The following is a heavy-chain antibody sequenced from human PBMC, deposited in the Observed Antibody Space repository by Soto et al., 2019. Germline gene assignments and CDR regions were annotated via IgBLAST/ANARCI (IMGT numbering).Heavy chain of an antibody. CDR3: ARDRVAYDSSGYCFDY. CDR1: GYTFTSYG. V-gene: IGHV1-18*01. J-gene: IGHJ4*02. Sequence: QVQLVQSGAEVKKPGASVKVSCKASGYTFTSYGISWVRQAPGQGLEWMGWISAYNGNTNYAQKHQGRVTMTTDTSTSTAYMELRSLRSDDTAVYYCARDRVAYDSSGYCFDYWGQGTLVTVSS. D-gene: IGHD3-22*01. CDR2: ISAYNGNT.